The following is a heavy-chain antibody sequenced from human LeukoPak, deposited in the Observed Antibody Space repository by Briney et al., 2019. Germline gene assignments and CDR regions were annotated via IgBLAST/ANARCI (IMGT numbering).Heavy chain of an antibody. V-gene: IGHV3-30-3*01. D-gene: IGHD6-19*01. CDR2: ISYDGSNK. Sequence: GGSLRLSCAASGFTFSSYAMHWVGQAPGKGLEWGAVISYDGSNKYYADSVKGRFTISRDNSKNTLYLQMNSLRAEDTAVYYCARSRGYRSGWTFDIWGQGTMVTVSS. CDR1: GFTFSSYA. CDR3: ARSRGYRSGWTFDI. J-gene: IGHJ3*02.